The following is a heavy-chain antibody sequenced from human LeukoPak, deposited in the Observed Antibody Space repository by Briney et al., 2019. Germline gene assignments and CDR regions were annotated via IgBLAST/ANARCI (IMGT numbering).Heavy chain of an antibody. CDR3: ARVYSGSYFLYYYYGMDV. CDR2: ISYDGSNK. Sequence: GRSLRLSCAASGFTFSSYAMHWVRQAPGNGLEWVAVISYDGSNKYYADSVKGRFTISRDNSKNTLYLQMNSLRAEDTAVYYCARVYSGSYFLYYYYGMDVWGQGTTVTVSS. CDR1: GFTFSSYA. V-gene: IGHV3-30-3*01. J-gene: IGHJ6*02. D-gene: IGHD1-26*01.